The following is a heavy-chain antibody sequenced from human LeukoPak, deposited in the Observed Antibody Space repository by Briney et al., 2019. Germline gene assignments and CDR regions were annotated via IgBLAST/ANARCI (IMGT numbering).Heavy chain of an antibody. Sequence: ASVKVSCKASGYTFTGYYMHWVRQAPGQGLDWMGWISPNSGDTDIAQKFQGRVTMTRDTSIATSYMEVDSLTSDDTAVYYCARESACGTTNCLAPADWLDPWGQGTLVIVSS. V-gene: IGHV1-2*02. J-gene: IGHJ5*02. CDR3: ARESACGTTNCLAPADWLDP. CDR1: GYTFTGYY. D-gene: IGHD2-2*01. CDR2: ISPNSGDT.